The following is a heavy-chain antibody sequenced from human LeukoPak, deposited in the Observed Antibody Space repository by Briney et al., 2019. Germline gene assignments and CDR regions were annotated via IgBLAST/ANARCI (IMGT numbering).Heavy chain of an antibody. CDR1: GFTFSSYW. CDR3: ARGLYEFCSGGRCYSYYFDY. D-gene: IGHD2-15*01. J-gene: IGHJ4*02. CDR2: IKQDGSEK. V-gene: IGHV3-7*03. Sequence: PGGSLRLSCAASGFTFSSYWMSWVRQAPGKGLEWVANIKQDGSEKYYVDSVKGRFTISRDNSKNTLYLQMNSLRAEDTAVYYCARGLYEFCSGGRCYSYYFDYWGQGTLVTVSS.